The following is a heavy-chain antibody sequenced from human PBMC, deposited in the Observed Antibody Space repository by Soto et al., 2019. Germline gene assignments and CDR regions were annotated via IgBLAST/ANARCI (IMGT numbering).Heavy chain of an antibody. Sequence: ASVKVSCKASGGTFSSYAISWVRQAPGQGLEWMGGIIPIFGTANYAQKFQGRVTITADESTSTAYMELSSLRSEDTAVYYCARVLSGYDNYYGMDVWGQGTTVTVSS. CDR2: IIPIFGTA. D-gene: IGHD5-12*01. CDR1: GGTFSSYA. J-gene: IGHJ6*02. CDR3: ARVLSGYDNYYGMDV. V-gene: IGHV1-69*13.